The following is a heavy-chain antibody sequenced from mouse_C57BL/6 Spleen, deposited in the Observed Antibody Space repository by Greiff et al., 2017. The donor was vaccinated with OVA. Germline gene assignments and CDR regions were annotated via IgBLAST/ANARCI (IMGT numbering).Heavy chain of an antibody. Sequence: VQLQQPGAELVRPGSSVKLSCKASGYTFTSYWMDWVKQRPGQGLEWIGNIYPSDSETHYNQKFKDKATLTVDKSSSTAYMQLGSLTSEDSAVYYCARRIYYGSSYVDWYFDVWGTGTTVTVSS. CDR1: GYTFTSYW. J-gene: IGHJ1*03. V-gene: IGHV1-61*01. CDR2: IYPSDSET. D-gene: IGHD1-1*01. CDR3: ARRIYYGSSYVDWYFDV.